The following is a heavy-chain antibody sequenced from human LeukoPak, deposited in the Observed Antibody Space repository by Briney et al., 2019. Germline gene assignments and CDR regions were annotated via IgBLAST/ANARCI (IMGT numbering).Heavy chain of an antibody. J-gene: IGHJ4*02. CDR3: ARERDGRFFDY. V-gene: IGHV3-7*01. D-gene: IGHD5-24*01. CDR2: INQDGSEK. CDR1: GLIFRSYW. Sequence: GGSLRLSCAVSGLIFRSYWMSWVRQAPGKGLEWVANINQDGSEKYFVGSVKGRFTISRDNAKNTLHLQMNTLRAEDTAVYYCARERDGRFFDYWGQGTLVTVSS.